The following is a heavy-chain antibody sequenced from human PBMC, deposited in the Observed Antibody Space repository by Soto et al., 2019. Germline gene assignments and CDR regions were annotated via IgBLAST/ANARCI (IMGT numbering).Heavy chain of an antibody. Sequence: SETMSLTCTVSGGSISSYYWSWIRQPPGKGLEWIGYIYYSGSTNYNPSLKSRVTISVDTSKNQFSLKLSSVPAADTAVYYSTRSGYNFAEYFQHWGQGTLVTVSS. CDR1: GGSISSYY. CDR2: IYYSGST. J-gene: IGHJ1*01. CDR3: TRSGYNFAEYFQH. V-gene: IGHV4-59*01. D-gene: IGHD6-25*01.